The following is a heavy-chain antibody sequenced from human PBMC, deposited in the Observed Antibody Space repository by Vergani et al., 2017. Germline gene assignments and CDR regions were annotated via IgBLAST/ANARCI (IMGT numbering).Heavy chain of an antibody. V-gene: IGHV3-30*02. CDR1: GFTFNSYG. J-gene: IGHJ4*02. D-gene: IGHD6-13*01. CDR3: AKDAYSSYFDY. CDR2: IRYDGSNK. Sequence: QVQLVESGGGVVQPGGSLRLSCAASGFTFNSYGMHWVRQAPGKGLEWVAFIRYDGSNKYYADSVKGRFTISRDNSKNTLYLQMNSLRAEDTAVYYCAKDAYSSYFDYWGQGTLVTVSS.